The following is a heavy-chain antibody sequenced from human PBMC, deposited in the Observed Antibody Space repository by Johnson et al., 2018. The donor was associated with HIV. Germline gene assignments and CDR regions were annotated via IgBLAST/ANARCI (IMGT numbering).Heavy chain of an antibody. CDR2: ISSSGGTI. Sequence: QMQLVESGGGLVQPGGSLRLSCAASEFILSDYYISWVRQAPEKGLEWISYISSSGGTIFYADSVKGRFTISRDIAKNTLYLQMNSLRAEDTAVYYCARDGRGLDAFDIWGQGTVVTVSS. CDR3: ARDGRGLDAFDI. CDR1: EFILSDYY. V-gene: IGHV3-11*04. J-gene: IGHJ3*02. D-gene: IGHD3/OR15-3a*01.